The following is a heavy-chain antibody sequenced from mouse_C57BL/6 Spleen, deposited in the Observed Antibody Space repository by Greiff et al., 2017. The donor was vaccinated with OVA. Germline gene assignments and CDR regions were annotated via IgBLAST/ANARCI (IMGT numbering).Heavy chain of an antibody. Sequence: EVQRVESGGGLVKPGGSLKLSCAASGFTFSSYAMSWVRQTPEKRLEWVATISDGGSYTYYPDNVKGRFTISRDNAKNNLYLQMSHLKSEDTAMYYCARGGYDYDRYFDVWGTGTTVTVSS. CDR3: ARGGYDYDRYFDV. CDR1: GFTFSSYA. V-gene: IGHV5-4*01. CDR2: ISDGGSYT. J-gene: IGHJ1*03. D-gene: IGHD2-4*01.